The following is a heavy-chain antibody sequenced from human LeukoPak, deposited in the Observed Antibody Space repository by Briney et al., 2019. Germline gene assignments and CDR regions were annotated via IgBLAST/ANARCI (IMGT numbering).Heavy chain of an antibody. Sequence: GGSLRLSCAASGFTVSSNSMSWVRQAPGKGREWVSFIYSGGNTHYSDSVKGRFTISRDNSKNTLYLQMNSLRADDTAVYYCARRAGEYSHPYDYWGQGTLVTVSS. D-gene: IGHD4-17*01. CDR1: GFTVSSNS. J-gene: IGHJ4*02. V-gene: IGHV3-53*01. CDR2: IYSGGNT. CDR3: ARRAGEYSHPYDY.